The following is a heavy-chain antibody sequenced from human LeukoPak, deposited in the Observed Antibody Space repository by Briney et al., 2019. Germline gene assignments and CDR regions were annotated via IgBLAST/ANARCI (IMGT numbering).Heavy chain of an antibody. D-gene: IGHD3-16*02. CDR2: ISGSGGST. CDR3: ARDGPYDYVWGSYRYTPSYYFDY. Sequence: PGGSLRLSCAASGFTFSSYAMSWVRQAPGKGLEWVSAISGSGGSTYYADSVKGRFTIPRDNSKNTLYLQMNSLRAEDTAVYYCARDGPYDYVWGSYRYTPSYYFDYWGQGTLVTVSS. CDR1: GFTFSSYA. J-gene: IGHJ4*02. V-gene: IGHV3-23*01.